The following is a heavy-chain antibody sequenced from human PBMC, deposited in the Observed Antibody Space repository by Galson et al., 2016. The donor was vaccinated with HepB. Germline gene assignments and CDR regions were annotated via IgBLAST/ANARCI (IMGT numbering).Heavy chain of an antibody. D-gene: IGHD2-2*01. V-gene: IGHV4-39*01. CDR3: ARSDCSSTSCYGNDPFDI. Sequence: ETLSLTCTVSGGSFSSSSYYWGWIRQPPGKGLEWIGSIYYSGSTYYNPSLKSRVTISVDTSKNQFSLKLSSVTAADTAVYYCARSDCSSTSCYGNDPFDIWGQGTMVTVPS. J-gene: IGHJ3*02. CDR2: IYYSGST. CDR1: GGSFSSSSYY.